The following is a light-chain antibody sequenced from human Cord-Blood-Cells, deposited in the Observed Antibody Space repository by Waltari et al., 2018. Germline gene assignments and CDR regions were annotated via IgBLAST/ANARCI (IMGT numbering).Light chain of an antibody. CDR1: NIGSKS. Sequence: SYVLTQPPSVSVAPGQTARITCGGTNIGSKSAHRYQQKPGQAPVLVVYDDSDRPSGIPERFSGSNSGNTATLTISRVEAGDEADYYCQVWDSSSDHYVFGTGTKVTVL. CDR3: QVWDSSSDHYV. J-gene: IGLJ1*01. V-gene: IGLV3-21*02. CDR2: DDS.